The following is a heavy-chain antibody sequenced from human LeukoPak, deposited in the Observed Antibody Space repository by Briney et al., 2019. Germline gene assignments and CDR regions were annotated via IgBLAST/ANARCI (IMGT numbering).Heavy chain of an antibody. CDR2: IVVGSGNT. V-gene: IGHV1-58*01. CDR1: GFTFTSSA. D-gene: IGHD6-19*01. CDR3: ARGPMYSSGTDY. J-gene: IGHJ4*02. Sequence: GASVKVSCKASGFTFTSSAVQWVRQARGQRLEWIGWIVVGSGNTNYAQKFQERVTITRDMSTSTAYMELSSLRSEDTAVYYCARGPMYSSGTDYWGQGTLVTVSS.